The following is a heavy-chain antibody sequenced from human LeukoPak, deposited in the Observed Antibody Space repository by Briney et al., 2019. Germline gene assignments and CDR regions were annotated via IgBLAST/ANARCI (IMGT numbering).Heavy chain of an antibody. CDR3: ARGYIDH. CDR1: GYTFNIYY. D-gene: IGHD1-14*01. Sequence: ASLKISCKTSGYTFNIYYVQWVRQAPGQGLEWMGVIHPNDGGTTYAQKFQGRIIMTSDTSTSTIYMELSSLKSDDTAVYYCARGYIDHWGQGTLVTVSS. CDR2: IHPNDGGT. J-gene: IGHJ5*02. V-gene: IGHV1-46*02.